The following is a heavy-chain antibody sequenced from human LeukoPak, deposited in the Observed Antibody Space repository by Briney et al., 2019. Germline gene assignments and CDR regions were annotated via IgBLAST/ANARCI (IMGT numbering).Heavy chain of an antibody. CDR3: ARSRYYYDTSAYRPSDY. V-gene: IGHV1-18*01. CDR2: ISAYNGNT. J-gene: IGHJ4*02. D-gene: IGHD3-22*01. CDR1: GYTFTSYG. Sequence: ASVKVSCKASGYTFTSYGISWVRRAPGQGLEWMGWISAYNGNTNYAQKVQGRVTMTTDTSTSTAYMELRSLISDDTAVYYCARSRYYYDTSAYRPSDYWGQGTLVTVSS.